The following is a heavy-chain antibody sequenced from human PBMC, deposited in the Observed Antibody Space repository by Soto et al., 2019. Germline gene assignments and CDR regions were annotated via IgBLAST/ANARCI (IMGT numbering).Heavy chain of an antibody. V-gene: IGHV4-59*01. CDR1: GGSISTYY. D-gene: IGHD1-1*01. J-gene: IGHJ6*02. CDR3: ARDSTKPQFGMDV. Sequence: PSETLSLTCTVSGGSISTYYWSWIRQPPGKGLEWIGYIYNSGNTNYNPSLKGRATISVDMSKNQFSLKLSSVTAADTAVYYCARDSTKPQFGMDVWGQGTTVTVSS. CDR2: IYNSGNT.